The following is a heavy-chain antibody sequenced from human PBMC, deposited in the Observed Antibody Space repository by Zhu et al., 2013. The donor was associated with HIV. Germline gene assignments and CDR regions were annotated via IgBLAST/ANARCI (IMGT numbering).Heavy chain of an antibody. V-gene: IGHV4-39*07. CDR3: ARSAAGPENVDY. D-gene: IGHD6-13*01. CDR2: IYYSGST. CDR1: GGSISSSSYY. J-gene: IGHJ4*02. Sequence: QVQLQESGPGLVKPSETLSLTCTVSGGSISSSSYYWGWIRQPPGKGLEWIGSIYYSGSTYYNPSLKSRVTISVDTSKNQFSLKLSSVAAADTAVYYCARSAAGPENVDYWGQGTLVTVSS.